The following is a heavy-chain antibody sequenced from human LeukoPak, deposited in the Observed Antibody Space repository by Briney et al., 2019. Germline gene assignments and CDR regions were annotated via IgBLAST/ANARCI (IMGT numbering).Heavy chain of an antibody. D-gene: IGHD2-8*02. J-gene: IGHJ5*02. CDR3: ARHGTVRSPLGP. V-gene: IGHV4-4*09. CDR1: GGSISSYY. CDR2: IYATGST. Sequence: SETLSLTCTVPGGSISSYYWSWIRQPPGKGLKWIGYIYATGSTNYNPSLKSRVTISVDTSKNQFSLNRRSVTAADTAVYSCARHGTVRSPLGPWGQGTLVTVSS.